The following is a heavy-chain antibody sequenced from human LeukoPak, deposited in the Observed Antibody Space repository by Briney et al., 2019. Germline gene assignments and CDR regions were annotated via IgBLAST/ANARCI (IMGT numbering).Heavy chain of an antibody. D-gene: IGHD2-8*01. CDR3: AKQSYARSLGE. V-gene: IGHV3-23*01. J-gene: IGHJ4*02. CDR1: GFTFSSYA. CDR2: ISGSAGST. Sequence: GGSLRLSCAASGFTFSSYAMSWVRQAPGKGLEWVSAISGSAGSTYYADSVKGRFTISRDNSKNTLYLQMSSLRVEDTAVYYWAKQSYARSLGEGGPGTLVSVSS.